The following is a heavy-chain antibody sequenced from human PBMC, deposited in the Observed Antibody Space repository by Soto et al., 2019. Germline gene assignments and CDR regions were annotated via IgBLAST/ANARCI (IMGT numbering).Heavy chain of an antibody. CDR1: GFTFTNSA. CDR2: IVVSSGNT. V-gene: IGHV1-58*01. Sequence: SVKVSCKASGFTFTNSAVQWVRQARGQRLEWIGWIVVSSGNTNYAQKFQERVTITRDMSTSTAYMELSSLRSEDTAVYYCAAKRAAAEFDYWGQGTLVTVSS. D-gene: IGHD2-15*01. J-gene: IGHJ4*02. CDR3: AAKRAAAEFDY.